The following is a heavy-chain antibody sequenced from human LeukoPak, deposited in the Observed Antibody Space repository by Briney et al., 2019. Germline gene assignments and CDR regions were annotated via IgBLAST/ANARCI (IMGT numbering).Heavy chain of an antibody. CDR1: GFTFSSYG. Sequence: GGSLRLSCAASGFTFSSYGMHWVRQAPGKGLEWVAVISYDGSNKYYADSVKGRFTISRDNSKNTLYLQMNSLRAEDTAAYYCAKVADYYYGSGTFDYWGQGTLVTVSS. J-gene: IGHJ4*02. CDR2: ISYDGSNK. V-gene: IGHV3-30*18. CDR3: AKVADYYYGSGTFDY. D-gene: IGHD3-10*01.